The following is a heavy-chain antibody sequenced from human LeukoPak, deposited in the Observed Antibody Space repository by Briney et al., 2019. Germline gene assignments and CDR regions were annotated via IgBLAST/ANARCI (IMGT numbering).Heavy chain of an antibody. CDR3: ARDSPKSLVAEEPMDV. J-gene: IGHJ6*03. Sequence: ASVKVSCKASGYTFTSYGISWVRQAPGQGLEWMGWISAYNGNTNYAQKLQGRVTMTTDTSTSTAYMELRSLRSDDTAVYYCARDSPKSLVAEEPMDVWGKGTTVTVSS. D-gene: IGHD2-8*02. CDR2: ISAYNGNT. CDR1: GYTFTSYG. V-gene: IGHV1-18*01.